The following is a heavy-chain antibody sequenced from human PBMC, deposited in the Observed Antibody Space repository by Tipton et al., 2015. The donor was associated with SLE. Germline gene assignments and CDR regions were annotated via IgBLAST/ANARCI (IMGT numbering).Heavy chain of an antibody. CDR1: GGSIGPYY. D-gene: IGHD6-19*01. CDR2: IYFDGNS. V-gene: IGHV4-59*01. J-gene: IGHJ4*02. Sequence: TLSLTCTVSGGSIGPYYWHWIRQPPGKALGWIGYIYFDGNSNGRGNYNPSLKSRVTMSVDPSKMQFSLNLNLVTAADTAHYFCARGVAERLGLDFWGQGSLVTVSS. CDR3: ARGVAERLGLDF.